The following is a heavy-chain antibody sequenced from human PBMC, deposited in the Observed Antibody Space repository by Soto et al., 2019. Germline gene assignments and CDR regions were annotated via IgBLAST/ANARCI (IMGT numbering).Heavy chain of an antibody. Sequence: QVQLVQSGAEVKKPGASVKVSCKASGYTFTSYAMHWVRQAPGQRLEWMGWINAGNGNTKYSQKFQGRVTITRDTSASTAYMELSSLRSDDTAVYSCASPTPYDTAMDRYYYYYGIDVWGQGTTVTVSS. CDR1: GYTFTSYA. CDR3: ASPTPYDTAMDRYYYYYGIDV. D-gene: IGHD5-18*01. CDR2: INAGNGNT. V-gene: IGHV1-3*01. J-gene: IGHJ6*02.